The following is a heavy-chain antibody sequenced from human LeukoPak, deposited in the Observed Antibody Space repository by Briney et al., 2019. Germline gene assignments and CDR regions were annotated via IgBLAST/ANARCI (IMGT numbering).Heavy chain of an antibody. V-gene: IGHV3-33*01. J-gene: IGHJ4*02. CDR2: IWSDGSNK. CDR1: GFTFSGYV. Sequence: GGSLRLSCAASGFTFSGYVMHWVRQAPGKGLEWVAVIWSDGSNKYYADSVKGRFAISRDNSRNTLYLQMNSLRAEDTAVYYCARGDDSGYYDYFDYWGQGALVTVSS. CDR3: ARGDDSGYYDYFDY. D-gene: IGHD3-22*01.